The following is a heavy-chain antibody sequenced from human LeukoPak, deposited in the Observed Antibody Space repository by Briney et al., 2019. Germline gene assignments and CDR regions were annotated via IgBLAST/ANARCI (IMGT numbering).Heavy chain of an antibody. Sequence: KSSETLSLTCTVSGGSISSYYWSWIRQPPGKGLERIGYIYYSGSTNYNPSLKSRVTISVDTSKNQFSLKLSSVTAADTAVYYCARAYSSGSLFDPWGQGTLVTVSS. CDR2: IYYSGST. CDR3: ARAYSSGSLFDP. CDR1: GGSISSYY. D-gene: IGHD6-19*01. V-gene: IGHV4-59*01. J-gene: IGHJ5*02.